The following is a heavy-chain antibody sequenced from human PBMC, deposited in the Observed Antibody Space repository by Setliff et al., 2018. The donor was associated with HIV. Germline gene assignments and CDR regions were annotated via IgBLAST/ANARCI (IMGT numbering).Heavy chain of an antibody. CDR1: GGSISSGGYY. CDR3: ARSRGTQQEEYYFDY. V-gene: IGHV4-61*02. CDR2: IYSSGST. J-gene: IGHJ4*02. D-gene: IGHD5-12*01. Sequence: SETLSLTCTVSGGSISSGGYYWSWIRQPAGKGLEWIGRIYSSGSTTYSPPLKSRVTILLDPSKNQFSLKLSSVTAADTAVYYCARSRGTQQEEYYFDYWGPGTLVTVSS.